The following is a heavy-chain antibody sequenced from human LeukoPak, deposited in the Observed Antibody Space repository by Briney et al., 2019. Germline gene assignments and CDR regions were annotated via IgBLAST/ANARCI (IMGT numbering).Heavy chain of an antibody. CDR2: FDPEDGET. V-gene: IGHV1-24*01. Sequence: ASVKVSCKVSGYTLTELSMHWVRQAPGKGLEWMGGFDPEDGETIYAQKFQGRVTMTEDTSTDTAYMELSSLRSEDTAVYYCATDKVGATLYYYGMDVWGQGTTVTVSS. CDR1: GYTLTELS. J-gene: IGHJ6*02. D-gene: IGHD1-26*01. CDR3: ATDKVGATLYYYGMDV.